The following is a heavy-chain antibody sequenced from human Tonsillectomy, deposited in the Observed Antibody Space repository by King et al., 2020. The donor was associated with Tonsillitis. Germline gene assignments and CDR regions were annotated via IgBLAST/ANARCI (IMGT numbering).Heavy chain of an antibody. CDR1: GFTFGDYA. CDR3: TRVPRWSTLYAFDI. Sequence: VQLVESGGGLVQPGRSLRLSCTASGFTFGDYAMSWVRQVPGKGLEWVGCIRSKAYGGTTEYAASVKGRFTISRDDSKSIAYLQMNSLKTEDTAVYYCTRVPRWSTLYAFDIWGQGTMVTVSS. CDR2: IRSKAYGGTT. V-gene: IGHV3-49*04. D-gene: IGHD3-3*01. J-gene: IGHJ3*02.